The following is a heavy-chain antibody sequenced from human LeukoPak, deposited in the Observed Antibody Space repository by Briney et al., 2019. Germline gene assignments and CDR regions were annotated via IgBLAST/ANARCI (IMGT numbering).Heavy chain of an antibody. V-gene: IGHV1-18*01. CDR1: GYTFTSYG. CDR3: ARDLGIAAAGTPLPFRPALMSAQEFDY. CDR2: ISAYNGNT. Sequence: ASVKVSCKASGYTFTSYGISWVRQAPGQGLEWMGWISAYNGNTNYAQKLQGRVTMTTDTSTSTAYMELRSLRSDDTAVYYCARDLGIAAAGTPLPFRPALMSAQEFDYWGQGTLVTVSS. D-gene: IGHD6-13*01. J-gene: IGHJ4*02.